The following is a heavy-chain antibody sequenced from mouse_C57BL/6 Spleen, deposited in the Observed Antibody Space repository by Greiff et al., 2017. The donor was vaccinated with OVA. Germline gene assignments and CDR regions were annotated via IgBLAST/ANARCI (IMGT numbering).Heavy chain of an antibody. CDR2: IHPNSGRT. CDR1: GYTFTSYW. CDR3: ARRWYYFDY. D-gene: IGHD1-1*02. Sequence: QVQLQQPGAELVKPGASVKLSCKASGYTFTSYWMHWVKQRPGQGLEWIGMIHPNSGRTKYNEKFKSKATMTVDKSSSTAYMQLSSLTSEDSAVYYCARRWYYFDYWGQGTTLTVSS. V-gene: IGHV1-64*01. J-gene: IGHJ2*01.